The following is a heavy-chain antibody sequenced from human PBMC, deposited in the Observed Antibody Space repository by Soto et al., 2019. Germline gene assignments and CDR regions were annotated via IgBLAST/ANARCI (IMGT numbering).Heavy chain of an antibody. J-gene: IGHJ4*02. CDR1: GGSISSSSYY. CDR3: ARQQEYDFWSGPGRMDY. V-gene: IGHV4-39*01. D-gene: IGHD3-3*01. Sequence: SETLSLTCTVSGGSISSSSYYWGWIRQPPGKGLEWIGSIYYSGSTYYNPSLKNRVTISVDTSKKQISLKLSSVTAADTAVFYCARQQEYDFWSGPGRMDYWGQGTLVTVSS. CDR2: IYYSGST.